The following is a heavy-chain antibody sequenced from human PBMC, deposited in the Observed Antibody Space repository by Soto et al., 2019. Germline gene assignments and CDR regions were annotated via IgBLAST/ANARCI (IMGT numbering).Heavy chain of an antibody. CDR3: VRSGRSPFSSQYGSGRQEDATPSRYYGMDK. V-gene: IGHV1-69*13. Sequence: SVKVSSTASGRTFSSYAMRWVRQAPGLGLECMGGIIPIFGTANYAQKFQGRVTITADESTSTAYMELSSLRSEDTAVYYCVRSGRSPFSSQYGSGRQEDATPSRYYGMDKWGHGTMLTISS. CDR2: IIPIFGTA. J-gene: IGHJ6*02. D-gene: IGHD3-10*01. CDR1: GRTFSSYA.